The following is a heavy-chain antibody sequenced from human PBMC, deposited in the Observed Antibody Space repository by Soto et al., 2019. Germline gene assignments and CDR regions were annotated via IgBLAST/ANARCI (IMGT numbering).Heavy chain of an antibody. V-gene: IGHV4-31*03. J-gene: IGHJ5*02. Sequence: QVQLQESGPGLVKPSQTLSLTCTVSGGSISSGGYYWSWIRQHPGKGLEWIGYIYYSGSTYYNPSLKSRVTXSXXTSKTQCSLKLSSVTAADTAVYYCARVGGINWFDPWGQGTLVTVSS. CDR3: ARVGGINWFDP. D-gene: IGHD1-20*01. CDR1: GGSISSGGYY. CDR2: IYYSGST.